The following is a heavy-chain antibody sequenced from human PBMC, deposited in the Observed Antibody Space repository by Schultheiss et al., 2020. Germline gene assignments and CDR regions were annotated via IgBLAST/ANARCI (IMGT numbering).Heavy chain of an antibody. V-gene: IGHV4-34*01. D-gene: IGHD5-24*01. J-gene: IGHJ4*02. CDR3: ARAATVRRWLQFSY. CDR1: GGSFSGYY. Sequence: SETLSLTCAVYGGSFSGYYWSWIRQSPGKGLEWIGQINHSGDTDYFPSLKSRVAISVDKSKNQFSLKLSSVTAADTAVYYCARAATVRRWLQFSYWGQGTLVNVSS. CDR2: INHSGDT.